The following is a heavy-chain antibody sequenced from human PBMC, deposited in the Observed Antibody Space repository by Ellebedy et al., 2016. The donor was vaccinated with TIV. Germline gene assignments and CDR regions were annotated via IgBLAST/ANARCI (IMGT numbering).Heavy chain of an antibody. J-gene: IGHJ6*02. Sequence: PGGSLRLSCTASGFTFGDYAMSWFRQAPGKGLEWVGFIRSKGFSGTTEYAASVRGRFTISRDDSRSIAYLQMDSLKTEDTAVYYCSRGKAAGYYYYYYGMDVWGQGTTVTVSS. D-gene: IGHD1-14*01. CDR1: GFTFGDYA. V-gene: IGHV3-49*03. CDR2: IRSKGFSGTT. CDR3: SRGKAAGYYYYYYGMDV.